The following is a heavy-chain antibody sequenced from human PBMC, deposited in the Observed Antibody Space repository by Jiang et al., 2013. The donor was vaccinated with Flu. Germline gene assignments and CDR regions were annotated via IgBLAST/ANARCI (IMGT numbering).Heavy chain of an antibody. J-gene: IGHJ3*02. CDR3: ARDPRLYCSSTSCNAFDI. V-gene: IGHV4-31*03. D-gene: IGHD2-2*01. CDR1: GGSISSGIYY. CDR2: IYYSGST. Sequence: CTVSGGSISSGIYYWSWIRQHPGKGLEWIGYIYYSGSTYYNPSLKSRVTISVDTSKNQFSLKLSSVTAADTAVYYCARDPRLYCSSTSCNAFDIWGQGTMVTVSS.